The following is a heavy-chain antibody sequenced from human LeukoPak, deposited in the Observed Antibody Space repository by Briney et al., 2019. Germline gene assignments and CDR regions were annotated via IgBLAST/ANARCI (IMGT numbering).Heavy chain of an antibody. Sequence: PGGSLRLSCVDSGFTFGSYEMNWVRQAPGKGLEWVSYISSSGRNIYYADSVKGRFTISRDNVKKSLYLQMSSLTAEDTAVYYCARDRYSSCGQGTMVTVSS. CDR3: ARDRYSS. CDR1: GFTFGSYE. CDR2: ISSSGRNI. V-gene: IGHV3-48*03. D-gene: IGHD2-15*01. J-gene: IGHJ3*01.